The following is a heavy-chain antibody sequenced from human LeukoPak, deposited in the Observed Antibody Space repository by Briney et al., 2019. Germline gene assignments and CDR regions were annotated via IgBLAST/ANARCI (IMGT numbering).Heavy chain of an antibody. V-gene: IGHV1-2*02. CDR1: GYTFTGYY. D-gene: IGHD2-15*01. J-gene: IGHJ4*02. Sequence: SSVKVSCKASGYTFTGYYMYWVRQAPGQGLEWMGWINPNSGATNYAQKFQGRGTMTRDTSISTAYMEVRRLTSDDTAVYYCARGSAGTYCSGGSCYSDYWGQGTLVTVSS. CDR3: ARGSAGTYCSGGSCYSDY. CDR2: INPNSGAT.